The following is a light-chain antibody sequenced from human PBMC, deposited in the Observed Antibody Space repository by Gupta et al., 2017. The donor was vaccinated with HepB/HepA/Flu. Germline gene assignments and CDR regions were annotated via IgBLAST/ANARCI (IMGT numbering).Light chain of an antibody. J-gene: IGKJ1*01. Sequence: EIVLTQSPGTLSLSPGERATLSCRASRSVSSSYLAWYQQKPGQAPRLLIYGASSRATGIPDRFSGSGSGTDFTLTISRLEPEDFAVDYCQQYGSSPWTFGQGTKVEIK. CDR3: QQYGSSPWT. CDR1: RSVSSSY. V-gene: IGKV3-20*01. CDR2: GAS.